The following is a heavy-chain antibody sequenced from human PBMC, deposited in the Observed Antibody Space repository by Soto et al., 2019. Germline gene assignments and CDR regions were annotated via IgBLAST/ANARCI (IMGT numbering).Heavy chain of an antibody. CDR1: GFTFSSYS. D-gene: IGHD2-2*01. J-gene: IGHJ5*02. V-gene: IGHV3-21*01. Sequence: GVSLKLSSPASGFTFSSYSMNWVRQAPGKGLEWVSSISSSSSYIYYADSVKGRFTISRDNAKNSLYLQMNSLRAEDTAVYYCARVRSSNRFDPWGQGTLVTVSS. CDR3: ARVRSSNRFDP. CDR2: ISSSSSYI.